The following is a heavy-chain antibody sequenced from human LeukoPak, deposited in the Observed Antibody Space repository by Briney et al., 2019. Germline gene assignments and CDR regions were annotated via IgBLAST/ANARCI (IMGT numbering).Heavy chain of an antibody. CDR2: IAYDGSRA. J-gene: IGHJ4*02. D-gene: IGHD1-14*01. CDR3: TRYNNDHFDY. Sequence: PGRSLRLSCAGSGFTFGGYGMHWFRQPPGKGLEWGAVIAYDGSRAFYADSVKGRFTISGDNSKNTMSVQMDDLRAEDTAVYYCTRYNNDHFDYWGQGTLVTVSS. V-gene: IGHV3-33*01. CDR1: GFTFGGYG.